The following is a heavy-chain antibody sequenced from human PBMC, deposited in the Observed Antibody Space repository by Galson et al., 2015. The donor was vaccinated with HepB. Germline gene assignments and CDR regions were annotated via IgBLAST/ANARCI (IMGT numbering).Heavy chain of an antibody. CDR1: GYTFTSYD. V-gene: IGHV1-8*01. D-gene: IGHD3-3*01. Sequence: SVKVSCKASGYTFTSYDINWARQATGQGLEWMGWMNPNSGNTGYAQKFQGRVTMTRNTSISTAYMELSSLRSEDTAVYYCARGGLVGDFWSGYYWGVYYYYGMDVWGQGTTVTVSS. CDR3: ARGGLVGDFWSGYYWGVYYYYGMDV. CDR2: MNPNSGNT. J-gene: IGHJ6*02.